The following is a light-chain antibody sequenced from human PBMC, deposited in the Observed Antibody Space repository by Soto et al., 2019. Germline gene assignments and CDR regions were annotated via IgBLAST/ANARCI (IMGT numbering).Light chain of an antibody. J-gene: IGLJ1*01. CDR2: DVS. CDR3: SSYTSSSTLYV. V-gene: IGLV2-14*01. Sequence: QSVLTQPASVSGSPGQSITISCTGTSSEVGGYNYVSWYQQHPGKAPKLMIYDVSNRPSGVSNRFSGSKSGNTASLTISWLQAEDEADYYCSSYTSSSTLYVFGTGTKV. CDR1: SSEVGGYNY.